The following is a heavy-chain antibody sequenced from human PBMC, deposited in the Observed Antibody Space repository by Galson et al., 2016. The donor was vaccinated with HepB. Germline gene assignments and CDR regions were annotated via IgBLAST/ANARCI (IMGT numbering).Heavy chain of an antibody. V-gene: IGHV4-4*02. CDR1: GASVNSSNW. J-gene: IGHJ5*02. D-gene: IGHD2-2*01. CDR2: IYHTGTS. CDR3: ARAAVVPGARMVFDP. Sequence: SETLSLTCAVSGASVNSSNWWTWVRQAPGRGLEWIGGIYHTGTSNNNPFLSSRFTLSIDTSKNQFSLNLTSATAADTAFYYCARAAVVPGARMVFDPWGQGTLVTVSS.